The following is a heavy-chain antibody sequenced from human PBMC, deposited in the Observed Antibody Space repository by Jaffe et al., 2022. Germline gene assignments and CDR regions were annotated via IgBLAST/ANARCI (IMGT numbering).Heavy chain of an antibody. V-gene: IGHV1-46*03. CDR2: INPSGGST. J-gene: IGHJ5*02. CDR3: ARAYSSGWYLNWFDP. Sequence: QVQLVQSGAEVKKPGASVKVSCKASGYTFTSYYMHWVRQAPGQGLEWMGIINPSGGSTSYAQKFQGRVTMTRDTSTSTVYMELSSLRSEDTAVYYCARAYSSGWYLNWFDPWGQGTLVTVSS. CDR1: GYTFTSYY. D-gene: IGHD6-19*01.